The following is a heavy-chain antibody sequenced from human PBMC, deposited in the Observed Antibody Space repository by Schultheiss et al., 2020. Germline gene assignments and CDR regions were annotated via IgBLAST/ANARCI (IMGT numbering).Heavy chain of an antibody. CDR1: GGSISSSSYY. Sequence: SETLSLTCTVSGGSISSSSYYWGWIRQPPGKGLEWIGYIYYSGSTYYNPSLKSRVTISVDTSKNQFSLKLNSVTAADTAVYYCAKLASRGGFDIWGQGTMVTVSS. J-gene: IGHJ3*02. CDR3: AKLASRGGFDI. D-gene: IGHD6-25*01. CDR2: IYYSGST. V-gene: IGHV4-30-4*08.